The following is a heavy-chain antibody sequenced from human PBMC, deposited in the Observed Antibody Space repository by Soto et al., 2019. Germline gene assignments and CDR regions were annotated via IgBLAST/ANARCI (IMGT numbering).Heavy chain of an antibody. D-gene: IGHD2-21*01. CDR3: ERVWS. V-gene: IGHV4-31*02. J-gene: IGHJ2*01. Sequence: WTWIRQHTGKGMKIIGYIYYSADTYYNPSLRSRVIISLDTSQNQYSLRLNSVTAADTALYYCERVWSGGR. CDR2: IYYSADT.